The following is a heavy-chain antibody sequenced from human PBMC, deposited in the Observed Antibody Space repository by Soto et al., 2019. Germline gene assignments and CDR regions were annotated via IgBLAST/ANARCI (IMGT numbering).Heavy chain of an antibody. D-gene: IGHD3-22*01. V-gene: IGHV3-23*01. Sequence: EVQLLESGGGLVQPGGSLRLSCAASGFTFSSNVMSWVRQAPGKGLEWVSCISGSGGSTYYEDSVKGRFTISRDNSKNTLYLQMNSLRAEGTAVYYCAKEAVNWYDSFDYWGQGTLVTVS. CDR3: AKEAVNWYDSFDY. CDR2: ISGSGGST. J-gene: IGHJ4*02. CDR1: GFTFSSNV.